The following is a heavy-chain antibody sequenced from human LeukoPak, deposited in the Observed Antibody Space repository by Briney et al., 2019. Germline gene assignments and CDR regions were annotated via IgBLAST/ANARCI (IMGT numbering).Heavy chain of an antibody. Sequence: GASVKVSCKASGYSFTNYDINWVRQATGQGLEWMGWISAYNGNTNYAQKLQGRVTMTTDTSTSTAYMELRSLRSDDTAVYYCARDVVAYCGGDCADFDYWGQGTLVTVSS. V-gene: IGHV1-18*01. CDR2: ISAYNGNT. D-gene: IGHD2-21*02. J-gene: IGHJ4*02. CDR3: ARDVVAYCGGDCADFDY. CDR1: GYSFTNYD.